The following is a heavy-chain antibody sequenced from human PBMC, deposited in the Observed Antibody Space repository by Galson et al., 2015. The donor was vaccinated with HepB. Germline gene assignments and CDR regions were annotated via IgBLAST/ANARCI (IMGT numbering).Heavy chain of an antibody. CDR1: GFTFSEFA. CDR2: IVESGGYM. CDR3: AKRFFDWAMGYYNYHGMDV. Sequence: SLRLSCAASGFTFSEFAMSWVRQAPGKGLEWVATIVESGGYMYYVDSVKGRFTISRDNSQNMLHLQMNSLRAEDTAIYYCAKRFFDWAMGYYNYHGMDVWGQGTMVTVSS. J-gene: IGHJ6*02. D-gene: IGHD3-9*01. V-gene: IGHV3-23*01.